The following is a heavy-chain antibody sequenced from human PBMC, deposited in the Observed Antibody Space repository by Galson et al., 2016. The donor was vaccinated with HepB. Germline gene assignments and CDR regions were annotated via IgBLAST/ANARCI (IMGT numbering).Heavy chain of an antibody. D-gene: IGHD3-10*01. CDR1: GASIHSPDHA. V-gene: IGHV4-30-4*08. CDR3: ARDRVYGLGSRYYYGKEV. Sequence: TLSLTCVVSGASIHSPDHAWSWVRQPPGKGLEWIGYIFYSGTTYENPTLESRTSISVDTRKNHFSLRLRSVTAADAAVYFCARDRVYGLGSRYYYGKEVWGQGTTVTVSS. CDR2: IFYSGTT. J-gene: IGHJ6*02.